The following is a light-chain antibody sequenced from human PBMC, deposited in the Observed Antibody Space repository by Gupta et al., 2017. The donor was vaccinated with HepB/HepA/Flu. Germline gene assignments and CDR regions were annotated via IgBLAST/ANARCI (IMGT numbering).Light chain of an antibody. CDR1: SIRSYY. Sequence: SSEMTQDLAVSVALGQTVRIKCQGDSIRSYYASWYQQKPGQAPVLVIYGKNNRPSWIPDRFSGSSSGNTASLTITGAQAEDEADYYCNSRESSGSHVFGTGTKVTVL. V-gene: IGLV3-19*01. J-gene: IGLJ1*01. CDR2: GKN. CDR3: NSRESSGSHV.